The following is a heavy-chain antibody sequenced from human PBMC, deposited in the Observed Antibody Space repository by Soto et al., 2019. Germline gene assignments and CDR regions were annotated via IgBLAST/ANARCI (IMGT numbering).Heavy chain of an antibody. D-gene: IGHD3-3*01. V-gene: IGHV1-18*01. CDR2: VSAHNGDT. J-gene: IGHJ4*02. CDR1: GYSFTSYG. CDR3: ARAPVQYDFWSGYYTGDY. Sequence: ASVKVSCKASGYSFTSYGISWVRQAPGQGLEWMGWVSAHNGDTHYAQKLQGRVTMTTDTSTSTAYMELRSLRSDDTAVYYCARAPVQYDFWSGYYTGDYWGQGTLVTVSS.